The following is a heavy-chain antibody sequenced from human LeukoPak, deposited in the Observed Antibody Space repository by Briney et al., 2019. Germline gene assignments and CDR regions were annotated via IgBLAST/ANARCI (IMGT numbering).Heavy chain of an antibody. CDR2: IIPIFGTA. CDR1: GGTFSSYA. V-gene: IGHV1-69*05. D-gene: IGHD1-26*01. CDR3: ARDGGSYRWWGDTRFDP. Sequence: GASVKVSCKASGGTFSSYAISWVRQAPRQGLEWMGGIIPIFGTANYAQKFQGRVTITTDESTSTAYMELSSLRSEDTAVYYCARDGGSYRWWGDTRFDPWGQGTLVTVSS. J-gene: IGHJ5*02.